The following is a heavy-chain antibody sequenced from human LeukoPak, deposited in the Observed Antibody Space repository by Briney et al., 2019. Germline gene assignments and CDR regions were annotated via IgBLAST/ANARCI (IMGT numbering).Heavy chain of an antibody. CDR1: GSSISSGDYY. CDR3: ARLKQWLETLDH. V-gene: IGHV4-30-4*01. J-gene: IGHJ4*02. CDR2: IYYSGST. Sequence: SQTLSLTCTVSGSSISSGDYYWSWIRQPPGKGLEWIGYIYYSGSTYYNPSLKSRVTISVDTSKNQFSLKLSSVTAADTAVYYCARLKQWLETLDHWGQGTLVTVSS. D-gene: IGHD6-19*01.